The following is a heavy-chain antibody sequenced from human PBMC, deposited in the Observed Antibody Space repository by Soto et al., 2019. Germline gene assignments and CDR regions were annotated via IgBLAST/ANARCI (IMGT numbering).Heavy chain of an antibody. J-gene: IGHJ6*02. CDR3: ARPERITMIFSYYYYGMDV. D-gene: IGHD3-22*01. V-gene: IGHV1-69*01. CDR1: GGTFSSYA. CDR2: IIPIFGTA. Sequence: QVQLVQSGAEVKKPGSSVKVSCKASGGTFSSYAISWVRQAPGQGLEWMGGIIPIFGTANYAQKFQGRVTITADESTSTAYMELSSLRSEDTAVYYCARPERITMIFSYYYYGMDVWGQGTTVTVSS.